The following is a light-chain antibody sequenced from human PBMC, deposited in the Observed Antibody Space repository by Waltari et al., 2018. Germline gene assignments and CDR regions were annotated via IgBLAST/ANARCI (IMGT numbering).Light chain of an antibody. V-gene: IGKV1-39*01. CDR1: QFIYNY. CDR3: QQSYSVPLT. Sequence: NEVTSSPSSLSSCVRVTVALSRRASQFIYNYLNWYQQKPGKAPKLLIYAASILKHGVPAKFSGSGSATDFTLTISSLQFEDFATYYCQQSYSVPLTFGQGTRVEIK. J-gene: IGKJ1*01. CDR2: AAS.